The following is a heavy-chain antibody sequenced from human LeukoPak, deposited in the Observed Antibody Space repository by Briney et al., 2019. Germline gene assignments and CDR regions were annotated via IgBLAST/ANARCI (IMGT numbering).Heavy chain of an antibody. Sequence: GASVKVSCKASGYTFINYGITWGRQAPGQGLEWMGWSSPYNGKTNYAQKLQGRVTMTTDTSTNTAYMELRSLRSDDTAVYYCARGGIDIVTVPVSNWFDPWGQGTLVTVSS. CDR1: GYTFINYG. CDR3: ARGGIDIVTVPVSNWFDP. D-gene: IGHD2/OR15-2a*01. V-gene: IGHV1-18*01. CDR2: SSPYNGKT. J-gene: IGHJ5*02.